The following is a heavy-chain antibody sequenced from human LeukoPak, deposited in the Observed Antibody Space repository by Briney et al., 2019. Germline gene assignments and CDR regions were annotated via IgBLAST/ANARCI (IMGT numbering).Heavy chain of an antibody. CDR1: GFTFSSCA. Sequence: GGSLRLSCAASGFTFSSCAMTWVRQAPGKGLEWISSISGSGATTYYADSVKGRFTISRDNSNNTVYLQMNSLRAEDTAVYYCAKDQSRVGASDPFDYWGQGMQVGVSS. D-gene: IGHD1-26*01. V-gene: IGHV3-23*01. CDR2: ISGSGATT. CDR3: AKDQSRVGASDPFDY. J-gene: IGHJ4*02.